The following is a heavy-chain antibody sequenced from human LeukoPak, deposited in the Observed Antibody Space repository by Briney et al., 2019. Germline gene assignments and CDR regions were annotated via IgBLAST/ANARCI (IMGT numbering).Heavy chain of an antibody. CDR1: GFTFSSYW. J-gene: IGHJ4*02. Sequence: GGSLRLSCAASGFTFSSYWMSWVRQAPGKGRERVANIKQDGSEKYYVDSVKGRFTISRDNAKNSLYLQMNSLRAEDTAVYYCARDRVLLSTSPLDYWGQGILVTVSS. V-gene: IGHV3-7*01. CDR3: ARDRVLLSTSPLDY. CDR2: IKQDGSEK. D-gene: IGHD2/OR15-2a*01.